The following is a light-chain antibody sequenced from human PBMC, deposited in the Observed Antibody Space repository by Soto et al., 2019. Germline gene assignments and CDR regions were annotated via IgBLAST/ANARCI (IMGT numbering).Light chain of an antibody. CDR3: QQYGSSGT. V-gene: IGKV3-20*01. Sequence: EIVLTQSPGTLSLSPGERATLSCRASQSVSSSYLAWYQQKPGQAPRLLIYGASNRATGIPDRFSGSGSGTDFTLTISRLEREDFAVYYCQQYGSSGTFGQGTKVDIK. J-gene: IGKJ1*01. CDR1: QSVSSSY. CDR2: GAS.